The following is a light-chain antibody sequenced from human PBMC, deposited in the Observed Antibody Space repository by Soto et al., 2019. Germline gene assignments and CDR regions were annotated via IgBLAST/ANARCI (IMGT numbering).Light chain of an antibody. CDR1: SGDFAGSDL. CDR2: DVS. J-gene: IGLJ1*01. CDR3: SSYMSSTTSYV. Sequence: QSALTQPASVSGSPGQSITISCTGPSGDFAGSDLVSWYQHHPGKAPKVMIYDVSNRPSGVSHRFSGSKSGNTASLTISGLQAEHEADYYCSSYMSSTTSYVFGTGTKVTVL. V-gene: IGLV2-14*03.